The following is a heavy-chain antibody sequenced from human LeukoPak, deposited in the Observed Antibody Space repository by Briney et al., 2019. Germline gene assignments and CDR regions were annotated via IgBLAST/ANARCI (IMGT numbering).Heavy chain of an antibody. D-gene: IGHD3-22*01. J-gene: IGHJ6*02. CDR3: ARAYYYDTPIGLDV. CDR1: GYTFTSYG. V-gene: IGHV1-18*01. CDR2: ISVYNGNT. Sequence: GASVTVSCKASGYTFTSYGISWVRQAPGQGLEWMGWISVYNGNTNYAQKLQGRVTMTTDTSTSTAYMELRSLRSDDTAVYYCARAYYYDTPIGLDVWGQGTTVTVSS.